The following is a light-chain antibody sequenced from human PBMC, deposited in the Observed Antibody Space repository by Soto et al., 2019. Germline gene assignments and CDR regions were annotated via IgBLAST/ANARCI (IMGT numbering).Light chain of an antibody. V-gene: IGKV3-20*01. CDR2: GAS. CDR3: QPYGSSPQT. Sequence: EIVLTQSPGTLSLSPGERATLSCRASQSVSSSYLAWYQQKPGQAPRLLIYGASSRATGIPDRFSGSGSGTDFSLTISRLEPEAFAVYYCQPYGSSPQTFGQGTKVEIK. J-gene: IGKJ1*01. CDR1: QSVSSSY.